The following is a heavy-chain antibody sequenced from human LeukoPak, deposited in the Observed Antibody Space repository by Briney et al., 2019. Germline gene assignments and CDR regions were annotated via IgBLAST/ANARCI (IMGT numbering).Heavy chain of an antibody. CDR1: GYSISSGYY. CDR3: ARAGPYDSSGYYYQYYYYMDV. Sequence: SETLSLTCTVSGYSISSGYYWGWIRQPPGKGLEWIGSIYHSGRTYYNPSLKSRVTISVDTSKNQFSLKLSSVTAADTAVYYCARAGPYDSSGYYYQYYYYMDVWGKGTTVTISS. V-gene: IGHV4-38-2*02. J-gene: IGHJ6*03. CDR2: IYHSGRT. D-gene: IGHD3-22*01.